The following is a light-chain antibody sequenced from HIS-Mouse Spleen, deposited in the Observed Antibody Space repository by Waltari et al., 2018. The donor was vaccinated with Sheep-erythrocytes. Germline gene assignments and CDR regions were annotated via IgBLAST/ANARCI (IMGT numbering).Light chain of an antibody. CDR1: QDISNY. CDR3: QQYDNLPYT. V-gene: IGKV1-33*01. CDR2: DAS. J-gene: IGKJ2*01. Sequence: DIQMTQSPSSLSASVGDRVTITCQASQDISNYLNWYHQKPGKAPKLLIYDASNLETGVPSRFSGSGSGTDFTFTINSLQPEDIATYYCQQYDNLPYTFGQGTKLEIK.